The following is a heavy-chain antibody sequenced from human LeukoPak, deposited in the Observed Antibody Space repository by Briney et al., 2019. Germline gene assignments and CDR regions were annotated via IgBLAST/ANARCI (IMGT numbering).Heavy chain of an antibody. CDR2: IYYSGST. CDR1: GGSISSYY. Sequence: SETLSLTCTVPGGSISSYYWSWIRQPPGKGLEWIGYIYYSGSTNYNPSLKSRVTISVDTSKNQFSLKLSSVTAADTAVYYCARVDPIAAAGTFDYWGQGTLVTVSS. CDR3: ARVDPIAAAGTFDY. D-gene: IGHD6-13*01. V-gene: IGHV4-59*01. J-gene: IGHJ4*02.